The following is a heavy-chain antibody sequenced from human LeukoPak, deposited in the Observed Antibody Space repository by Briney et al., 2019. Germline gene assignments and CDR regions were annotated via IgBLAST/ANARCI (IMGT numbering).Heavy chain of an antibody. V-gene: IGHV4-59*01. CDR2: IYYSGST. J-gene: IGHJ5*02. CDR1: GGSISSYY. D-gene: IGHD2-2*01. CDR3: ARGPPGHILGVVVPAAISGFDP. Sequence: SETLSLTCTVSGGSISSYYWSWIRQPPGKGLEWIGYIYYSGSTNYNPSLKSRVTISVDTSKNQVSLKLSSVTAADTAVYYCARGPPGHILGVVVPAAISGFDPWGQGTLVTVSS.